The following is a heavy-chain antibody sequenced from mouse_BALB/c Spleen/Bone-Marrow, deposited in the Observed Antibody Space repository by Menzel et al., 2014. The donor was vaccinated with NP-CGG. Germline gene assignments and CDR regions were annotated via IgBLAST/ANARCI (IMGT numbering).Heavy chain of an antibody. Sequence: LVEPGGGLVQPGGSLRLSRATSGFTFTDYYMSWVRQPPGKALEWLGFIRHKANGFTTEYGASVKGRFTISRDNSQSILYLQMNALRAEDSATYYCTREEYDYAMDYWGQGTSVTVSS. D-gene: IGHD5-1*01. J-gene: IGHJ4*01. CDR2: IRHKANGFTT. CDR1: GFTFTDYY. V-gene: IGHV7-3*02. CDR3: TREEYDYAMDY.